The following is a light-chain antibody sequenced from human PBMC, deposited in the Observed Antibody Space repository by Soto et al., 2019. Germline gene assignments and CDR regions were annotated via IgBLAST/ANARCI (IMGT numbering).Light chain of an antibody. CDR2: GAS. CDR1: QSVSSN. CDR3: QQYNNWPQT. Sequence: EIVMTQSPATLSVSPGERATLSCRASQSVSSNLVWYQQKPGQAPRLLIYGASTRATGIPARFSGSGSGTEFTLTISSLQSEDFAVYYCQQYNNWPQTFGQGTKVEI. J-gene: IGKJ1*01. V-gene: IGKV3-15*01.